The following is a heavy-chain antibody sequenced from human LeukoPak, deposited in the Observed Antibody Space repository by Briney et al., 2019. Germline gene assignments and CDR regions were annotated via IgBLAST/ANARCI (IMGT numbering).Heavy chain of an antibody. Sequence: GGSLRLSCAASGFTFSSYGMHWVHQAPGKGLEWVAVIWYDGSNKYYADSVKGRFTISRDNSKNTLYLQMNSLRAEDTAVYYCARDRVTGTTGHYFDYWGQGTLVTVSS. CDR3: ARDRVTGTTGHYFDY. CDR1: GFTFSSYG. D-gene: IGHD1-20*01. CDR2: IWYDGSNK. J-gene: IGHJ4*02. V-gene: IGHV3-33*01.